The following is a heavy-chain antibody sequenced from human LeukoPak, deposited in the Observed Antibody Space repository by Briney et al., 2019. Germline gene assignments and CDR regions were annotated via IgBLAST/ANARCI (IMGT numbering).Heavy chain of an antibody. CDR3: ARGLDSSGWYSDAFDI. CDR2: ISAYNGNT. J-gene: IGHJ3*02. Sequence: ASVKVSCKASGYTFTSYGISWVRQAPGQGLEWMGWISAYNGNTNYAQKLQGRVTMTTDTSTSTAYMELRSLRSDDTAVYYCARGLDSSGWYSDAFDIWGQGTMVTASS. D-gene: IGHD6-19*01. CDR1: GYTFTSYG. V-gene: IGHV1-18*01.